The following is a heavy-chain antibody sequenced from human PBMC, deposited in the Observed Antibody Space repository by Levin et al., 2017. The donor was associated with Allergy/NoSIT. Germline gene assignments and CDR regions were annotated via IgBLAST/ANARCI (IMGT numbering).Heavy chain of an antibody. J-gene: IGHJ5*02. Sequence: SETLSLTCAVYGGSLSASSWTWIRQSPRKGLEWIGEINYSGSVNFNPSLKSRAAMSVDTSKNQISLRLGSVTAADTAVYFCARLSSRRDRLPSRKYTWFDPWGQGTLVSVS. CDR1: GGSLSASS. CDR3: ARLSSRRDRLPSRKYTWFDP. V-gene: IGHV4-34*01. CDR2: INYSGSV. D-gene: IGHD6-6*01.